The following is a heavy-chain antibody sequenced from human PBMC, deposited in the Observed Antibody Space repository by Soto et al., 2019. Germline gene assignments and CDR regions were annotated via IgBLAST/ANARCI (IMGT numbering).Heavy chain of an antibody. D-gene: IGHD6-19*01. CDR1: GYTFTSYG. V-gene: IGHV1-18*01. CDR2: ISAYNGNT. Sequence: QVQLVQSGAEVKKPGASVKVSCKASGYTFTSYGISWVRQAPGQGLEWMGWISAYNGNTNYAQKLQGRVTMTTDTSTSTGYMELRSLRSDDTAVYYCARDLSSGWYQRGYFQHWGQGTLVTVSS. CDR3: ARDLSSGWYQRGYFQH. J-gene: IGHJ1*01.